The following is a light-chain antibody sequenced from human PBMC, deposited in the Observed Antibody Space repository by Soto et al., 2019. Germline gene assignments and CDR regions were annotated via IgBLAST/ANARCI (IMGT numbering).Light chain of an antibody. V-gene: IGLV2-23*02. CDR2: EVS. CDR3: CSYAGSSTLV. J-gene: IGLJ2*01. CDR1: SSDVGSFNL. Sequence: QSALTQPASVSGSPGQSITISCTGTSSDVGSFNLVSWYQHHPGKAPKLMIYEVSNRPSTVSNRFSGSKSGNTASLTISGLRAEDEADYYCCSYAGSSTLVFGGGTQLTVL.